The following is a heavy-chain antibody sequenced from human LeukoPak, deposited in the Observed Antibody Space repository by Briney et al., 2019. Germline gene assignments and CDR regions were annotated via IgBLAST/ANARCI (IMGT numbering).Heavy chain of an antibody. V-gene: IGHV7-4-1*02. CDR3: ASRYSSSWYYFDY. Sequence: ASVKVSCKASGYLFIVYNIHWVRQAPGQGLEWMGWINTNTGNPTYAQGFTGRFVFSLDTSVSTAYLQISSLKAEDTAVYYCASRYSSSWYYFDYWGQGTLVTVSS. J-gene: IGHJ4*02. CDR1: GYLFIVYN. D-gene: IGHD6-13*01. CDR2: INTNTGNP.